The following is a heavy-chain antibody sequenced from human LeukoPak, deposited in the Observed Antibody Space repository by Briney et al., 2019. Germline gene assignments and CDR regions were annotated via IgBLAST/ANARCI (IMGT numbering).Heavy chain of an antibody. V-gene: IGHV4-61*01. CDR1: GGSISSGSYY. CDR2: IYYSGST. D-gene: IGHD3-22*01. J-gene: IGHJ4*02. Sequence: SETLSLTCTVSGGSISSGSYYWSWIRQPPGKGLEWIGYIYYSGSTNYNPSLKSRVTISVDTSKNQFSLKLSSVTAADTAVYYCARVRYYDSSGYYAFDYWGQGTLVTVSS. CDR3: ARVRYYDSSGYYAFDY.